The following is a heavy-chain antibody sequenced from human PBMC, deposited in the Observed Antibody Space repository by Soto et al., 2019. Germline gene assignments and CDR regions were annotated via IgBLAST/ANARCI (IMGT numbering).Heavy chain of an antibody. V-gene: IGHV3-48*03. J-gene: IGHJ4*02. Sequence: PGGSLRLSCAASGFIFKSYEMNWVRQAPGRGLEWVSYISSNGRTTYYADSVKGRFTISRDNAKNSLFLDMNSLRAEDTAVYYCARDSGKSLKCDSWGQGTLVTVSS. CDR2: ISSNGRTT. CDR3: ARDSGKSLKCDS. CDR1: GFIFKSYE.